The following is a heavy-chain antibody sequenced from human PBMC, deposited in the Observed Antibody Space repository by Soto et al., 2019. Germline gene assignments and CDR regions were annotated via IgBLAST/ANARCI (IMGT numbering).Heavy chain of an antibody. D-gene: IGHD2-15*01. J-gene: IGHJ5*02. CDR2: ISAYNGNT. CDR3: ASIGYCSGGSCSNPDNRFDP. CDR1: GYTFTSYG. Sequence: ASVKVSCKASGYTFTSYGISWVRQAPGQGLEWMGWISAYNGNTNYAQKLQGRVTMTTDTSTSTAYMELRSLRSDDTAVYYCASIGYCSGGSCSNPDNRFDPWGQGTLVTVSS. V-gene: IGHV1-18*01.